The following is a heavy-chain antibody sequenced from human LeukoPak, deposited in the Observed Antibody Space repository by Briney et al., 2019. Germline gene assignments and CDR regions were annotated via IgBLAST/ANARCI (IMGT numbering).Heavy chain of an antibody. CDR1: GGSFSSYY. D-gene: IGHD1-26*01. V-gene: IGHV4-39*01. CDR3: ARRGAEWELPYFDY. Sequence: SETLSLTCAVYGGSFSSYYWGWIRQPPGKGLEWIGSIYYSGSTYYNPSLKSRVTISVDTSKNQFSLKLSSVTAADTAVYYCARRGAEWELPYFDYWGQGTLVTVSS. J-gene: IGHJ4*02. CDR2: IYYSGST.